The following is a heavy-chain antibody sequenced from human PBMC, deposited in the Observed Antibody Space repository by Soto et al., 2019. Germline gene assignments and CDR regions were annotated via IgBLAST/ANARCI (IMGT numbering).Heavy chain of an antibody. CDR3: ARDGTYYYDSSGYYSDYYYYGMDV. CDR1: GYTFTSYC. CDR2: ISAYNGNT. D-gene: IGHD3-22*01. Sequence: ASVNVSCKSAGYTFTSYCISWVRQAPGQGLECMGWISAYNGNTNYAQKLQGRVTMTTDTSTSTAYMELRSLRSDDTAVYYCARDGTYYYDSSGYYSDYYYYGMDVWGQGTTVTVSS. J-gene: IGHJ6*02. V-gene: IGHV1-18*04.